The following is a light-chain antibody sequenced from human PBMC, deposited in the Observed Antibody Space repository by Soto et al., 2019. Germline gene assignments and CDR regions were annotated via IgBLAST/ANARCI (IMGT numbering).Light chain of an antibody. CDR1: QSLLDSNGNNH. V-gene: IGKV2-28*01. CDR3: MQALQTPLT. J-gene: IGKJ5*01. Sequence: DIVMTQSPLSLPVIPGEPASISCWSSQSLLDSNGNNHLNWYLQKPGQSPQVMIYLGSNRASGDPDRFGGSGSGTDCTLKTSRVDAEDVGVYYCMQALQTPLTFGQGTRLEIK. CDR2: LGS.